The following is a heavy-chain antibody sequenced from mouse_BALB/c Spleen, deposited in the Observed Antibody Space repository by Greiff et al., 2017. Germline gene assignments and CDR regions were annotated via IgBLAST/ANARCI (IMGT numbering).Heavy chain of an antibody. CDR1: GFTFSSYG. V-gene: IGHV5-6-3*01. J-gene: IGHJ3*01. Sequence: EVQVVESGGGLVQPGGSLKLSCAASGFTFSSYGMSWVRQTPDKRLELVATINSNGGSTYYPDSVKGRFTISRDNAKNTLYLQMSSLKSEDTAMYYCARDGLLRPFAYWGQGTLVTVSA. CDR2: INSNGGST. D-gene: IGHD1-2*01. CDR3: ARDGLLRPFAY.